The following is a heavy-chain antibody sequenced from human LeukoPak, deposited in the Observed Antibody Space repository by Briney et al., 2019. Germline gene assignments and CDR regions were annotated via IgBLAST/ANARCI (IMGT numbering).Heavy chain of an antibody. Sequence: SETLSLTCTVSGVSISSYYWSWIRQPPGKGLEWVGYIYYSGSTNYNPSLKSRVTISVDTSKNQFSLKLSSVTAADTAVYYCARHQSCYYYGMDVWGQGTTVTVSS. CDR2: IYYSGST. CDR1: GVSISSYY. J-gene: IGHJ6*02. CDR3: ARHQSCYYYGMDV. V-gene: IGHV4-59*08.